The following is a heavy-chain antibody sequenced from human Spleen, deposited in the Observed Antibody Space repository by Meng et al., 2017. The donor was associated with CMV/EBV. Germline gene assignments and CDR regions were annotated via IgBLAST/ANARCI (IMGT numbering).Heavy chain of an antibody. D-gene: IGHD2-2*01. V-gene: IGHV3-30*04. Sequence: GESLKISCAASGFTFSSYNMHWVRQDPGKGPEWVAVTSYGGLNEYYADSVKGRFTISRDDSKKTLYLQMNDLRVEDTAIYYCARDRDLHLYQLLSDGFDYWGQGTLVTVSS. J-gene: IGHJ4*02. CDR1: GFTFSSYN. CDR3: ARDRDLHLYQLLSDGFDY. CDR2: TSYGGLNE.